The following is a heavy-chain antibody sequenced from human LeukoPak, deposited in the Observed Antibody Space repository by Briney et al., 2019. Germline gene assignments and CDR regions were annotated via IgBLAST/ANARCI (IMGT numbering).Heavy chain of an antibody. V-gene: IGHV1-24*01. CDR1: GYTLTELS. J-gene: IGHJ4*02. Sequence: ASVNVSCMVSGYTLTELSMHLVRRAPGNGLEWMGGFDPEDGETIYAQKFQGRVTMTEDTSTDTAYMELSSLRSEDTAVYYCATKRDWDFDYWGQGTLVTVSS. CDR2: FDPEDGET. D-gene: IGHD3/OR15-3a*01. CDR3: ATKRDWDFDY.